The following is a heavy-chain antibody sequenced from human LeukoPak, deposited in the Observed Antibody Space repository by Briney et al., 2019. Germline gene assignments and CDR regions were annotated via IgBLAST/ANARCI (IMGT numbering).Heavy chain of an antibody. CDR2: MNPNSGNT. J-gene: IGHJ5*02. CDR3: ARDCGGDCYDFSHWFDP. Sequence: ASVKVSCKASGYTFTSYDINWVRQATGQGLEWMGWMNPNSGNTGYAQKFQGRVTMTRNTSISTAYMELSSLRSDDTAVYYCARDCGGDCYDFSHWFDPWGQGTLVTVSS. D-gene: IGHD2-21*02. V-gene: IGHV1-8*01. CDR1: GYTFTSYD.